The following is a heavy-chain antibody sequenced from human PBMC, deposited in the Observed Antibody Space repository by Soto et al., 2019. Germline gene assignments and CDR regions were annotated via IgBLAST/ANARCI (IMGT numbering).Heavy chain of an antibody. CDR3: FFQAEDGIRDTVTVSAFLLNRSSDL. V-gene: IGHV3-33*01. CDR2: IWYDGSNK. J-gene: IGHJ2*01. D-gene: IGHD3-16*02. Sequence: KGLEWVAVIWYDGSNKYYADSVKGRFTISRDNSKNTLYLQMNSLRAEDTAVYFFFFQAEDGIRDTVTVSAFLLNRSSDL.